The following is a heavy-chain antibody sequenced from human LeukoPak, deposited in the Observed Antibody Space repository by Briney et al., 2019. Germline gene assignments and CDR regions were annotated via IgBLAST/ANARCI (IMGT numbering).Heavy chain of an antibody. CDR3: ARYVYGGNFDY. D-gene: IGHD5/OR15-5a*01. CDR2: IKQDGSEK. CDR1: GFTFSSYA. Sequence: PGGSLRLSCAASGFTFSSYAMSWVRQAPGKGLEWVANIKQDGSEKYYVDSVKGRFTISRDNAKNSLYLQMNSLRAEDTAVYYCARYVYGGNFDYWGQGTLVTVSS. V-gene: IGHV3-7*04. J-gene: IGHJ4*02.